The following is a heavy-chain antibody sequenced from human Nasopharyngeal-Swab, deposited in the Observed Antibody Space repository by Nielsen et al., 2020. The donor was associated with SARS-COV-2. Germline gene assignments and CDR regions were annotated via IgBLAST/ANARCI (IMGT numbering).Heavy chain of an antibody. CDR1: GFTFSSYA. CDR2: ISGSGGST. Sequence: GESLKISCAASGFTFSSYAMSWVRQAPGKGLEWVSAISGSGGSTYYADSVKGRFTISRDNSKNTLYLQMNSLRAEDTAVYYCAKSRYYSLSYYYYYYMDVWGKGTTVTVSS. CDR3: AKSRYYSLSYYYYYYMDV. J-gene: IGHJ6*03. V-gene: IGHV3-23*01. D-gene: IGHD2/OR15-2a*01.